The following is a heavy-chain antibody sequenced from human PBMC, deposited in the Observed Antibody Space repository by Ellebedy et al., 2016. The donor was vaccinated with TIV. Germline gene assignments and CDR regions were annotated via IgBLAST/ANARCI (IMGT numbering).Heavy chain of an antibody. V-gene: IGHV1-69*13. CDR3: ARGHYGDYIGRYYYYGMDV. D-gene: IGHD4-17*01. J-gene: IGHJ6*02. Sequence: SVKVSCXASGGTFSSYAISWVRQAPGQGLEWMGGIIPIFGTANYAQKFQGRVTITADESTSTAYMELSSLRSEDTAVYYCARGHYGDYIGRYYYYGMDVWGQGTTVTVSS. CDR1: GGTFSSYA. CDR2: IIPIFGTA.